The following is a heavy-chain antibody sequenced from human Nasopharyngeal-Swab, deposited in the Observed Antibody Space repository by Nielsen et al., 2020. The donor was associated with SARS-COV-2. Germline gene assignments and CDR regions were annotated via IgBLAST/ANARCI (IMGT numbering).Heavy chain of an antibody. J-gene: IGHJ3*02. CDR2: IWYDGSNK. Sequence: GGSLRLSCAASGFTFSSYGIHWVRQAPGKGLEWVAVIWYDGSNKYYADSVKGRFTISRDNSKNTLYLQMNSLRAEDTAVYYCARVRFDWPYVADAFDIWGQGTMVTVSS. CDR3: ARVRFDWPYVADAFDI. CDR1: GFTFSSYG. D-gene: IGHD3-9*01. V-gene: IGHV3-33*01.